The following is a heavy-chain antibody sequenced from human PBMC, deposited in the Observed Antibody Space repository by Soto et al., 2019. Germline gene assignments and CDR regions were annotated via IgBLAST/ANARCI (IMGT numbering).Heavy chain of an antibody. D-gene: IGHD5-12*01. CDR1: GGSISSSSYY. CDR3: ARHGHSGYDWMWWFDP. CDR2: IYYSGST. J-gene: IGHJ5*02. Sequence: PSETLSLTCTVSGGSISSSSYYWGWIRQPPGKGQEWIGSIYYSGSTYYKPSLKNRVTISVGTSKKQFSLKLSSVTAADTAVYYCARHGHSGYDWMWWFDPWGQGTLVTVSS. V-gene: IGHV4-39*01.